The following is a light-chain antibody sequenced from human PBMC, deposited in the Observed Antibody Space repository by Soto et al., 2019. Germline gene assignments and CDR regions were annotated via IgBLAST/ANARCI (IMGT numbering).Light chain of an antibody. Sequence: QSVLTQPASVSGSPGQSITISCTGTSSDVGAYNYVSWYQQHPGKVPKLMIYEVSNRPSGVSNRFSGSKFGNTASLTISGLQAEDEADYYCSSYTRSSTYVFGTGTKVTV. CDR2: EVS. CDR3: SSYTRSSTYV. CDR1: SSDVGAYNY. J-gene: IGLJ1*01. V-gene: IGLV2-14*01.